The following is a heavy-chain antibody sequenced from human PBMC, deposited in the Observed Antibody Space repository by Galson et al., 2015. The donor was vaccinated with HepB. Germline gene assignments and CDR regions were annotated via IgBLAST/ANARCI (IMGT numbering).Heavy chain of an antibody. CDR1: GYTFTSYD. J-gene: IGHJ5*02. CDR2: MNPNSGNT. D-gene: IGHD5-12*01. V-gene: IGHV1-8*01. CDR3: ARVGYSGYDFKVDP. Sequence: SVKVSCKASGYTFTSYDINWARQATGQGLEWMGWMNPNSGNTGYAQKFQGRVTMTRNTSISTAYMELSSLRSEDTAVYYCARVGYSGYDFKVDPWGQGTLVTVSS.